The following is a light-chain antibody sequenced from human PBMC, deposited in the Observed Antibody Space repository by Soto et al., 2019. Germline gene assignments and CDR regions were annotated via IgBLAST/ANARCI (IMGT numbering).Light chain of an antibody. V-gene: IGLV2-14*01. Sequence: LTQPASVSGSPGQSITISCTGTSSDVGGYNFVSWYQQHPDKAPKLMIYDVTNRPSGVSNRFSGSKSGSTASLTISGLQAEDEADYYCSSYTSISTYVFGNGTKVTVL. CDR1: SSDVGGYNF. CDR3: SSYTSISTYV. CDR2: DVT. J-gene: IGLJ1*01.